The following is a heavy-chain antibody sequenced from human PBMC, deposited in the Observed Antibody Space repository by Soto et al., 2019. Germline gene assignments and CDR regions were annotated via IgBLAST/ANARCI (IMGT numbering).Heavy chain of an antibody. CDR3: ATRYCSGGSCYSFSGNDAFDI. CDR2: IYPGDSDT. J-gene: IGHJ3*02. Sequence: PGESLKISCKGSGYSFTSYWIGWVRQMPGKGLEWMGIIYPGDSDTRYSPSFQGQVTISADKSISTAYLQWSSLKASDTAMYYCATRYCSGGSCYSFSGNDAFDIWGQATMVTVSS. D-gene: IGHD2-15*01. V-gene: IGHV5-51*01. CDR1: GYSFTSYW.